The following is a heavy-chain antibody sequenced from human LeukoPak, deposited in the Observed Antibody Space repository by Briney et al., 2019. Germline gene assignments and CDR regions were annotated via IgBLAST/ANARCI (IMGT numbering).Heavy chain of an antibody. CDR1: GFTFTDSA. Sequence: PGGSLRLSCAASGFTFTDSAMTWVRQAPGKGLEWVSAISTSGGDTIYTDSVKDRFTISRDNSKNTLYLQMHSLRAEDTAIYYCAKSLGVGGYTRYKGFDQWGQGTLVTVSS. J-gene: IGHJ4*02. V-gene: IGHV3-23*01. D-gene: IGHD3-16*02. CDR3: AKSLGVGGYTRYKGFDQ. CDR2: ISTSGGDT.